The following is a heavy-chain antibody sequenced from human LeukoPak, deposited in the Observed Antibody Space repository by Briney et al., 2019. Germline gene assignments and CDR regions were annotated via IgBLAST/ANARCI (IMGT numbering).Heavy chain of an antibody. J-gene: IGHJ4*02. CDR3: IRDNRQWMAFDY. Sequence: SQTLSLTCAISGDSVSSNTAAWNWIRQSPSRGLEWLGRTYYRSKWYNDYAVSVGSRITINADTSKNQFSLQLNSVTPEDTAVYYCIRDNRQWMAFDYWGQGSLVTVSS. CDR2: TYYRSKWYN. V-gene: IGHV6-1*01. D-gene: IGHD6-19*01. CDR1: GDSVSSNTAA.